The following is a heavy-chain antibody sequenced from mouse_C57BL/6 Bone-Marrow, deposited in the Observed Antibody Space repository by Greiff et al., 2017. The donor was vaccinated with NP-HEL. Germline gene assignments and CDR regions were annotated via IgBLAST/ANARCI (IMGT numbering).Heavy chain of an antibody. V-gene: IGHV1-64*01. CDR2: IHPNSGST. CDR3: ARGDSSKVYYYAMDY. J-gene: IGHJ4*01. D-gene: IGHD3-2*02. CDR1: GYTFTSYW. Sequence: VQLQQPGAELVKPGASVKLSCKASGYTFTSYWMHWVKQRPGQGLAWIGMIHPNSGSTNYNEKFKSKATLTVDKSSSTAYMQLSSLTSDDSAVYYCARGDSSKVYYYAMDYWGQGTSVTVSS.